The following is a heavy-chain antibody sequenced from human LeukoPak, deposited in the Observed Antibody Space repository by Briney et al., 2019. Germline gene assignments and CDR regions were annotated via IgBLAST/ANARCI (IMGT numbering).Heavy chain of an antibody. D-gene: IGHD6-19*01. Sequence: GGSLRLSCAASGFTFSSYAMSWVCQAPGKGLEWVSHIHYSPGYTYYADSVKGRFTISRDNSKNTLYLQVDSLRAEDTAIYYCAKGYTGAWYDFDYWGQGTLVTVSS. CDR1: GFTFSSYA. CDR2: IHYSPGYT. J-gene: IGHJ4*02. V-gene: IGHV3-23*01. CDR3: AKGYTGAWYDFDY.